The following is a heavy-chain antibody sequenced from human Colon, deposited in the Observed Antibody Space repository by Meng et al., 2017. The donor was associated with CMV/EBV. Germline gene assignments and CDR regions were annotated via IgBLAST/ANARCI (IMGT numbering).Heavy chain of an antibody. V-gene: IGHV4-39*01. CDR2: VSYTGTS. CDR3: ARLWRELSYCRSPSCGTGQVDP. CDR1: GVSVRNTGYS. Sequence: SELLSLTCTVSGVSVRNTGYSWGWIRQPPGKGLEWIGSVSYTGTSYYNPSLRRRLTISLDTSKNQFSLNLASVTATDTAINYWARLWRELSYCRSPSCGTGQVDPWGQGTLVTVSS. D-gene: IGHD2-2*01. J-gene: IGHJ5*02.